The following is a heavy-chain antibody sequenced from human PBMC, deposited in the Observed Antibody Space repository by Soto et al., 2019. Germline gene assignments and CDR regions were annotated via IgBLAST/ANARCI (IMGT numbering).Heavy chain of an antibody. V-gene: IGHV1-46*01. Sequence: ASVKVSCKASGYTFTSYYMHWVRQAPGQGLEWMGIINPSGGSTSHAQKFQGRVTMTRDTSTSTVYMELSSLRSEDTAVYYCARTRGAMIVVVPSNPQFDYWGQGTLVTVSS. CDR2: INPSGGST. D-gene: IGHD3-22*01. CDR3: ARTRGAMIVVVPSNPQFDY. CDR1: GYTFTSYY. J-gene: IGHJ4*02.